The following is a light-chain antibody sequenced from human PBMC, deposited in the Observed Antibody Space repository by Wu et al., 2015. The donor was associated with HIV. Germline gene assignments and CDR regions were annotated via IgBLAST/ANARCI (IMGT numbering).Light chain of an antibody. Sequence: QVTQSPSSLSASLGDRVTITCRASQVIGNYLAWYQQKPGKAPKLLIYAASTLQSGVPSRISGSRSGTDFTLTINSLQPEDVATYYCQKLNSAPLTFGGGTKV. CDR3: QKLNSAPLT. V-gene: IGKV1-27*01. CDR1: QVIGNY. CDR2: AAS. J-gene: IGKJ4*01.